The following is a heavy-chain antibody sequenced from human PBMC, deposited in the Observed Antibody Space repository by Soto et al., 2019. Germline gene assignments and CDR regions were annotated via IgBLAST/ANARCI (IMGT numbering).Heavy chain of an antibody. CDR2: IWYDGSNK. Sequence: GGSLRLSCAASGFTFSSYGMHWVRQAPGKGLEWVAVIWYDGSNKYYADSVKGRFTISRDNSKNTLYLQMNSLRAEETAVYYCARDTTTGIYGMDVWGQGTTVTVSS. D-gene: IGHD1-1*01. J-gene: IGHJ6*02. V-gene: IGHV3-33*01. CDR3: ARDTTTGIYGMDV. CDR1: GFTFSSYG.